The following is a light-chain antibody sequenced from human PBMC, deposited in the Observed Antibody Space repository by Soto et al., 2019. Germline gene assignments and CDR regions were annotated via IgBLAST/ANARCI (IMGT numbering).Light chain of an antibody. V-gene: IGKV1-39*01. CDR1: PSISSN. J-gene: IGKJ2*01. CDR3: QQSYSILYT. Sequence: DIQMTQSASSLSASVGDRVTITCRASPSISSNLNWHQQKPGKAPKVLIYAASSLQSGVPSRFSGSGSGTDFTLTISSLQPEDFATYYCQQSYSILYTFGQGTKLEIK. CDR2: AAS.